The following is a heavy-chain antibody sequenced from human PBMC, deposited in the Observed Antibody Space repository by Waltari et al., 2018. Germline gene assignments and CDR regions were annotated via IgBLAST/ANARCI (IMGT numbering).Heavy chain of an antibody. D-gene: IGHD6-13*01. CDR1: GYTFTSYD. CDR2: MNPNSGNT. V-gene: IGHV1-8*01. J-gene: IGHJ6*02. Sequence: QVQLVQSGAEVKKPGASVKVSCKASGYTFTSYDINWVRQATGQGLEWMGWMNPNSGNTGYAQKFQGRVTMTRNTSISTAYMELSSLRSEDTAVYYCARGTAAGRNYYYYGMDVWGQGTTVTVSS. CDR3: ARGTAAGRNYYYYGMDV.